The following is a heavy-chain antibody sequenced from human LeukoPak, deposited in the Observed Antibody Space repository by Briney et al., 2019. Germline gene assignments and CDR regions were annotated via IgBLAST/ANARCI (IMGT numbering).Heavy chain of an antibody. Sequence: PSETLSLTCAVYGGSFSGYYWSWIRQPPGKGLEWIGEINHSGSTNYNPSLKSRVTISVDTSKNQFSLKLSSVTAADTAVYYCARPDEYSSSSGYCFDYWGQGTLVTVSS. V-gene: IGHV4-34*01. D-gene: IGHD6-6*01. J-gene: IGHJ4*02. CDR2: INHSGST. CDR3: ARPDEYSSSSGYCFDY. CDR1: GGSFSGYY.